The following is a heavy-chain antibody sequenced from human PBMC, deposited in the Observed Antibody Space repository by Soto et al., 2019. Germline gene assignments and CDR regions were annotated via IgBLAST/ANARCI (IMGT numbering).Heavy chain of an antibody. CDR3: AKDVHYDSSGGLDY. V-gene: IGHV3-23*01. CDR1: GFTFDNFA. CDR2: ISGGGGGK. J-gene: IGHJ4*02. D-gene: IGHD3-22*01. Sequence: GGSLRLSCTTSGFTFDNFAMSWVRQAPGRGLEWVSAISGGGGGKYYADSVKGRFIIARDNSKNTVCLEVNGLRTEDTAVYYCAKDVHYDSSGGLDYWGQGTLVTVSS.